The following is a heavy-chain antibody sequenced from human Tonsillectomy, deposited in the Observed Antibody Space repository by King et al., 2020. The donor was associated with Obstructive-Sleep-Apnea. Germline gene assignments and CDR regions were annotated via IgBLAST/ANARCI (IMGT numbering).Heavy chain of an antibody. CDR3: ARRVRYGQNWYFDL. J-gene: IGHJ2*01. D-gene: IGHD4-17*01. CDR1: GGSISSSSYY. V-gene: IGHV4-39*01. Sequence: QLQESGPGLVKPSETLSLTCTVSGGSISSSSYYWGWIRQPPGKGLELIGRIHYSGSTYYNPSLKSRVTISVATSKNQFSLKLSSVTAADTAVYYCARRVRYGQNWYFDLWGRGTLVTVSS. CDR2: IHYSGST.